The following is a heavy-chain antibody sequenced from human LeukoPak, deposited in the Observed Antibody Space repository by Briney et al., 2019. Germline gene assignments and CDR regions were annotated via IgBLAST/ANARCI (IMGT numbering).Heavy chain of an antibody. CDR1: GGTFSTYA. V-gene: IGHV1-69*13. J-gene: IGHJ6*03. Sequence: SVKVSCKASGGTFSTYAISWVRQAPGQGLEWMGGIIPIFRTTNYAQKFRGRVTITADESTSTAYMELSSLRSDDTAVYFCASFYCRNSDCYGGYYYMDVWGKGTTVTVSS. CDR2: IIPIFRTT. CDR3: ASFYCRNSDCYGGYYYMDV. D-gene: IGHD2-21*02.